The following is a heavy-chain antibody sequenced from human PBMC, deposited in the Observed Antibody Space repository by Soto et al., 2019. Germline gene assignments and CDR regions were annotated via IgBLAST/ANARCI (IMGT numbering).Heavy chain of an antibody. D-gene: IGHD6-19*01. CDR2: MNPNSGNT. CDR1: GYTFTSYD. CDR3: ARDRGIAVAGPRDYYYGMDV. Sequence: GASVKVSCKASGYTFTSYDINWVRQATGQGLEWMGWMNPNSGNTGYAQKFQGRVTMTRNTSISTAYMELSSLRSEDTAVYYCARDRGIAVAGPRDYYYGMDVWGQGTTVTVSS. V-gene: IGHV1-8*01. J-gene: IGHJ6*02.